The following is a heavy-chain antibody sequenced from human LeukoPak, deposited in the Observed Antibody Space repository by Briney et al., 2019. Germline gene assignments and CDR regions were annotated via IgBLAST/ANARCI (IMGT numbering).Heavy chain of an antibody. CDR1: GYTFINYD. D-gene: IGHD1-7*01. CDR2: ISVNNGNT. Sequence: ASVKVSCKASGYTFINYDISWVRQAPGQGLEWMGWISVNNGNTNNAQNLQDRVTMTTDTSTRTAYMELRSLRSDDTAVYYCARARGHWNYDFWGQGTLVTVSS. CDR3: ARARGHWNYDF. J-gene: IGHJ4*02. V-gene: IGHV1-18*04.